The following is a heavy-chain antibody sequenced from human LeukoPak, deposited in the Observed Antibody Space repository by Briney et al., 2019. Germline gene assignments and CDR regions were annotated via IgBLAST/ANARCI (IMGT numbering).Heavy chain of an antibody. CDR3: AREVDYAGHSAEFDY. CDR1: GDSVSSNSAA. CDR2: TYYRSKWSN. Sequence: SQTLSLTCAISGDSVSSNSAAWTWIRQSPSRGLEWLGRTYYRSKWSNDYAVSVKSRITINSDTSKNQFSLQLDSVTPEDTAVYYCAREVDYAGHSAEFDYWGQGTLVTVSS. V-gene: IGHV6-1*01. J-gene: IGHJ4*02. D-gene: IGHD4-23*01.